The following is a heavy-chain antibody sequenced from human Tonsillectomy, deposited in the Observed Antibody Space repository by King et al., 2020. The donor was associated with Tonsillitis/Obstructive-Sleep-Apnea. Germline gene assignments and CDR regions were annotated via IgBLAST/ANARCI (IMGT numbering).Heavy chain of an antibody. Sequence: VQLVESGGGLVKPGGSLRLSCAASGFTFSNDWMSGVRQAPGKGLEWVGCIKSKTDGGTTDYAAPVKGRFTISRDDSKNTLYLQMNSLKTEDTAVYYCTTDYGDYEGGSYYYYYMDVWGKGTTVTVSS. CDR1: GFTFSNDW. D-gene: IGHD4-17*01. V-gene: IGHV3-15*01. CDR2: IKSKTDGGTT. CDR3: TTDYGDYEGGSYYYYYMDV. J-gene: IGHJ6*03.